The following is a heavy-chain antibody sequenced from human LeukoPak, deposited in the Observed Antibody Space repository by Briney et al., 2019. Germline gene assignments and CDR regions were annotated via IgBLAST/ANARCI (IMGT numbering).Heavy chain of an antibody. CDR1: GYTFSSYS. Sequence: PGGSLRLSCAASGYTFSSYSMNWVRQAPGKGLEWVSSISSSSSYIYYADSVKGRFTISRDNAKNSLYLQMNSLRAEDTAVYYCARVGSGDIYGYGDYWGQGTLVTVSS. J-gene: IGHJ4*02. D-gene: IGHD5-18*01. V-gene: IGHV3-21*01. CDR3: ARVGSGDIYGYGDY. CDR2: ISSSSSYI.